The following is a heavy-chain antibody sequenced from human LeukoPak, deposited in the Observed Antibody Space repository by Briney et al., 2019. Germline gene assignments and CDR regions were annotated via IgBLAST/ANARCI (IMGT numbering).Heavy chain of an antibody. J-gene: IGHJ6*03. CDR1: GFTVSSNY. D-gene: IGHD3-3*01. V-gene: IGHV3-53*01. CDR3: AKGKTTFGVGIDYHYLMDV. Sequence: GGSLRLSCAASGFTVSSNYMSWVRQAPGKGLEWVSVIYSGGSTYYADSVKGRFTISRDNSKSTVILQMDSLTVGDTAVYYCAKGKTTFGVGIDYHYLMDVWGKGTTVAVSS. CDR2: IYSGGST.